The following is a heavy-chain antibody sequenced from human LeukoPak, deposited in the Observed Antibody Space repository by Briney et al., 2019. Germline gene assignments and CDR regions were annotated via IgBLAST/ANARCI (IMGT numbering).Heavy chain of an antibody. Sequence: ASVKVSCKASGYTFTSYDINWVRQATGQGLEWMGWMNPNSGNTGYTQKFQGRVTMTRNTSISTAYMELSSLRSEDTAVYYCARGLLYSSSFRYFQHWGQGTLVTVSS. CDR1: GYTFTSYD. D-gene: IGHD6-13*01. CDR3: ARGLLYSSSFRYFQH. CDR2: MNPNSGNT. J-gene: IGHJ1*01. V-gene: IGHV1-8*01.